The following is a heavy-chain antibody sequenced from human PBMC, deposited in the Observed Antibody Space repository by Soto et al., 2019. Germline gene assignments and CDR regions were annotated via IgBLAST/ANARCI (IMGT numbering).Heavy chain of an antibody. V-gene: IGHV4-59*01. CDR1: GGSISSYY. CDR3: ARNYDAAGNAEYFHH. Sequence: SETLSLTCTVSGGSISSYYWSWIRQPPGKGLEWIGYIYYSGSTNYNPSLKSRVTISVDTSKNQFSLKLSSVTAADTAVYYCARNYDAAGNAEYFHHRGQGTLVTVSS. J-gene: IGHJ1*01. CDR2: IYYSGST. D-gene: IGHD3-16*01.